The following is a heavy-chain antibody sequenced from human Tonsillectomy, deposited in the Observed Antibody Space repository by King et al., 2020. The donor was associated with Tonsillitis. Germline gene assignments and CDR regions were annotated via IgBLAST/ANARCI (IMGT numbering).Heavy chain of an antibody. CDR3: ARPYCSGERCYQRNDAFDL. CDR2: INSVGSHI. V-gene: IGHV3-21*01. Sequence: VQLVESGGGLVKPGGSLRLSCAASVCTFSTYAMTWVRQAPGKGLEWVSSINSVGSHIYYDTSVRGRFTISSDHAKNSLYLEMNSLRTEDADLYSCARPYCSGERCYQRNDAFDLWGLGTMVTVSS. D-gene: IGHD2-15*01. J-gene: IGHJ3*01. CDR1: VCTFSTYA.